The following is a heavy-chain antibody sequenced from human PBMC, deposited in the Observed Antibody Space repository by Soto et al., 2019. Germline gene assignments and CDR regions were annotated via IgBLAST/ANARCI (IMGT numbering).Heavy chain of an antibody. D-gene: IGHD6-19*01. J-gene: IGHJ4*02. CDR2: SSASGRSR. CDR1: GIEFSNYA. V-gene: IGHV3-23*01. CDR3: ANDGNWLDVYFDV. Sequence: PGGSLRLSCVASGIEFSNYAMSWVRQAPGKGLEWVSISSASGRSRYHADSVKGRFTISRDNSKNTLYLHMTNLRAEDTAVYYCANDGNWLDVYFDVWGQGTPVTVSS.